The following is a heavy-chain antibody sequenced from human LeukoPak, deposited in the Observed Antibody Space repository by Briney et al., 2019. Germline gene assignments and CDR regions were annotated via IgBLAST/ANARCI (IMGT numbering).Heavy chain of an antibody. J-gene: IGHJ4*02. CDR1: GGTFSSYA. D-gene: IGHD3-9*01. V-gene: IGHV1-69*01. Sequence: ASVKVSCKASGGTFSSYAISWVRQAPGQGLEWMGGIIPIFGTANYAQKFQGRVTITADESTSTAYMELSSLRSEDTAVYYCASGNSSHVLRYFDWLFPFDYWGQGTLVTVSS. CDR3: ASGNSSHVLRYFDWLFPFDY. CDR2: IIPIFGTA.